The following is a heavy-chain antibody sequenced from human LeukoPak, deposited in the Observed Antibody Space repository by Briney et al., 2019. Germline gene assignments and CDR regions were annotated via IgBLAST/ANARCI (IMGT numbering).Heavy chain of an antibody. CDR1: GGSFSGYY. CDR3: ARSSFYFGSRGARPGYFDY. V-gene: IGHV4-34*01. J-gene: IGHJ4*02. CDR2: INHSGST. D-gene: IGHD6-6*01. Sequence: SETLSLTCAVYGGSFSGYYWSWIRLPPGKGLEWIGEINHSGSTNYNPSLKSRVTISVDTSKNQFSLKLSSVTAADTAVYYCARSSFYFGSRGARPGYFDYWGQGTLVTVSS.